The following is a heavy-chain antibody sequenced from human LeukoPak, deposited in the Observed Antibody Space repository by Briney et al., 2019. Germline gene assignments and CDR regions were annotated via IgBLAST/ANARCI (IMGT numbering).Heavy chain of an antibody. D-gene: IGHD3-3*01. CDR3: ARGGFLDRYAFDI. CDR1: GFTFSNYN. CDR2: ISSSSSTI. Sequence: GGSLRLSCAASGFTFSNYNMNWVRQAPGKGLEWISYISSSSSTIYYADSVKGRFTISRDNAKNSLYLQMNSLRAEDTAVYYCARGGFLDRYAFDIWGQGTMVTVSS. V-gene: IGHV3-48*01. J-gene: IGHJ3*02.